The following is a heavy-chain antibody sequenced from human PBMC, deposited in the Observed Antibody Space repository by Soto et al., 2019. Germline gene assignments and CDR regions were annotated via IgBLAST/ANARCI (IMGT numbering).Heavy chain of an antibody. CDR3: AGAMGGNLPGY. V-gene: IGHV4-59*01. CDR2: IDNSGST. CDR1: GGSISSYY. J-gene: IGHJ4*02. D-gene: IGHD2-15*01. Sequence: PSETLSLTCTVSGGSISSYYWSWIRQFPGKGLELIGYIDNSGSTNYNASLKSRATISVDTSKNQFSLKLSSVTAADTAVYYCAGAMGGNLPGYWGQGTLVTVSS.